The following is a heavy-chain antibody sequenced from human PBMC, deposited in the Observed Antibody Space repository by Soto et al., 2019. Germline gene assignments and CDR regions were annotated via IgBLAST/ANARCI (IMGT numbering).Heavy chain of an antibody. CDR2: ISYTWRT. Sequence: PSETLSLTCIVSGDSVTSGIYYWTWHLQPPGKGLVWIVYISYTWRTKYNPSLQSRVTITVDTSKNDFPLNLSSVTAADTALYCCAREWGLLPYHVVSFWGHGTAVT. CDR3: AREWGLLPYHVVSF. J-gene: IGHJ6*02. V-gene: IGHV4-61*03. CDR1: GDSVTSGIYY. D-gene: IGHD7-27*01.